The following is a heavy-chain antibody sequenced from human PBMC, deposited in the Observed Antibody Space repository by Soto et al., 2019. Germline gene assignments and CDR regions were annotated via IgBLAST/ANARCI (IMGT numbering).Heavy chain of an antibody. J-gene: IGHJ5*02. CDR1: GFSFSDSY. V-gene: IGHV3-11*06. CDR2: ISPRSTFR. CDR3: ARGGGGGLFDP. Sequence: GALRGSCSTSGFSFSDSYMSWIRQAPGKGLEWISYISPRSTFRDYAESVKVRFTISRDSVKNSLYLQMNNLTAGDTGVYYCARGGGGGLFDPWGQGSLVTV. D-gene: IGHD2-21*01.